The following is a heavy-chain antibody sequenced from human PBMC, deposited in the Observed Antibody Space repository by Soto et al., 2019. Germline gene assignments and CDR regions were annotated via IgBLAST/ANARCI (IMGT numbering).Heavy chain of an antibody. V-gene: IGHV3-7*03. CDR1: GFTFSSYW. CDR3: ARAYGDYHAFDI. D-gene: IGHD4-17*01. J-gene: IGHJ3*02. Sequence: GESLKISCAASGFTFSSYWMSWVRQAPGKGLEWVANIKQDGSEKYYVDSVKGRFTISRDNAKNSLYLQMNSLRAEDTAVYYCARAYGDYHAFDIWGQGTMVTVSS. CDR2: IKQDGSEK.